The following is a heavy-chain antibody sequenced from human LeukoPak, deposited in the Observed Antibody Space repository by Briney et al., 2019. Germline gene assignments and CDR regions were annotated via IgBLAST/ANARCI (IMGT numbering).Heavy chain of an antibody. CDR1: GGSFSGYY. Sequence: SETLSLTCAVYGGSFSGYYWSWIRQPPGKGLEWIGEINHSGSTNYNPSLKSRVTISVDTSKNQFSLKLSSVTAADTAVYYCARGPSELLWFGELLFETTGPGMDVWGQGTTVTVSS. D-gene: IGHD3-10*01. J-gene: IGHJ6*02. V-gene: IGHV4-34*01. CDR2: INHSGST. CDR3: ARGPSELLWFGELLFETTGPGMDV.